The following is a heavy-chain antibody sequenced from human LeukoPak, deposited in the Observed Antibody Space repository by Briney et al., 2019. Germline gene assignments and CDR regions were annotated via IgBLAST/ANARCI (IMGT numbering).Heavy chain of an antibody. D-gene: IGHD3-22*01. V-gene: IGHV3-23*01. Sequence: GGSLRLSCAASGFTFSSYAMSWVRQAPGKGLEWVSAISGSGGSTYYADSVKGRFTISRDNSKNTLYLQMNSLRAEDTAVYYCAKEGNYYDSSGYFPLDYWGQGTLVTVSS. CDR2: ISGSGGST. CDR1: GFTFSSYA. CDR3: AKEGNYYDSSGYFPLDY. J-gene: IGHJ4*02.